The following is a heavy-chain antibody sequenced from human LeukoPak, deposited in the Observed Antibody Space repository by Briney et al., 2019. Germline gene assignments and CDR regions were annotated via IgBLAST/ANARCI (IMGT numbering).Heavy chain of an antibody. CDR3: ARAEYYYDTSLSGSFHL. V-gene: IGHV1-69*13. J-gene: IGHJ3*01. Sequence: SVKVSCKVSGGSFSSYALNWVRQAPGQGLEWMGGIIPIFGTANYAQNFQGRLTVAADESTSTAYMELSSLRSEDTAVYYCARAEYYYDTSLSGSFHLWGQGTMVTVSS. D-gene: IGHD3-22*01. CDR2: IIPIFGTA. CDR1: GGSFSSYA.